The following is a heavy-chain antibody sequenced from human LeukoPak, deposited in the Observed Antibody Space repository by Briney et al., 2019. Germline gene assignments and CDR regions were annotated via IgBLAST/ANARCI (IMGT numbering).Heavy chain of an antibody. Sequence: SETLSLTCTVSGGSISSYYWSWIRQPAGKGLEWIGRIYTSGSTNYNPSLKSRVTMSVDTSKNQFSLKLSSVTAADTAVYYCARAKYYYDSSGYYYVSAFDIWGQGTMVTVSS. J-gene: IGHJ3*02. CDR2: IYTSGST. D-gene: IGHD3-22*01. CDR1: GGSISSYY. V-gene: IGHV4-4*07. CDR3: ARAKYYYDSSGYYYVSAFDI.